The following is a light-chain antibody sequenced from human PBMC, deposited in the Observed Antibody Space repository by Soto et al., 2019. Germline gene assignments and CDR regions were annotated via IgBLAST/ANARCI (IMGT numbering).Light chain of an antibody. CDR3: QPSYSTLPIFT. CDR2: AAS. Sequence: DIQMTQSPSSLSASVGDRVTITCRASQSISSYLNWYPQKPGKATKLLIYAASSLQSGVPSRFSGSGSGTDFTLTISSLQPEDFATYYCQPSYSTLPIFTFGPGTKVDIK. V-gene: IGKV1-39*01. CDR1: QSISSY. J-gene: IGKJ3*01.